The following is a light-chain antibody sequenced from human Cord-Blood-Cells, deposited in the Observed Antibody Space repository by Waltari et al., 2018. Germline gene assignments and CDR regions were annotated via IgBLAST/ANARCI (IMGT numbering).Light chain of an antibody. Sequence: QAVVTQEPSLTASTGGKAAPTSGTRTVPVPRGHYPYWFQQKPGQAPRTPFYDTSNKHSWTPARFSGSRLGGKAALTLSGAQPEDEAEYYCLLSYSGAWVFGGGTKLTVL. CDR2: DTS. CDR1: TVPVPRGHY. J-gene: IGLJ3*02. V-gene: IGLV7-46*01. CDR3: LLSYSGAWV.